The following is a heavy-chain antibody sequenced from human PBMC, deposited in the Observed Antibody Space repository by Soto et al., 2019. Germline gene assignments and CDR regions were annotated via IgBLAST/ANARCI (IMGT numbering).Heavy chain of an antibody. J-gene: IGHJ4*02. Sequence: ASVKVSCKASGYTFTSYDINWVRQATGQGLEWMGWMNPNSGNTGYAQKFQGRVTMTRNTSISTAYMELSSLRSEDTAVYYCARGIKWLRYRYFDYWGQGTLVTVSS. CDR1: GYTFTSYD. CDR2: MNPNSGNT. V-gene: IGHV1-8*01. CDR3: ARGIKWLRYRYFDY. D-gene: IGHD5-12*01.